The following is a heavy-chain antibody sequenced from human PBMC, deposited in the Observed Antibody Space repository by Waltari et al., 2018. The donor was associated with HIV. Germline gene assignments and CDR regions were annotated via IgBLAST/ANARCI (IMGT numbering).Heavy chain of an antibody. CDR2: IYPGDSDT. Sequence: EVQLVQSGAEVKKPGESLKISCKGSGYSFSPYWIGWVRQMPGKGLEWMGIIYPGDSDTRYSPSFQGQVTISADKSIRTAYLQWSSLKASDTAMYYCTKGMYANQDYFDNWGQGTLVTVSS. V-gene: IGHV5-51*03. CDR3: TKGMYANQDYFDN. J-gene: IGHJ4*02. D-gene: IGHD2-8*01. CDR1: GYSFSPYW.